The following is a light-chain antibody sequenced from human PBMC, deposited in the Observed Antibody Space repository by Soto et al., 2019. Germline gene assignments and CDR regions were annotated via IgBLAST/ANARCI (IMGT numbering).Light chain of an antibody. V-gene: IGKV3-11*01. J-gene: IGKJ4*01. CDR1: QSVSSY. CDR2: DAS. CDR3: QQSYSTPLA. Sequence: EIVLTQSPATLSLSPGERATLSCRASQSVSSYLGWFQQKPGQAPRLLIYDASNRATGIPARFSGSGSETDFTLTISSLEPEDSATYYCQQSYSTPLAFGGGTKVEIK.